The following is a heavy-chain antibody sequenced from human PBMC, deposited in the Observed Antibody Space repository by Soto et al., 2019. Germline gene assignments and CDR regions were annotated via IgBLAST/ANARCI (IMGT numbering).Heavy chain of an antibody. J-gene: IGHJ5*02. V-gene: IGHV3-74*01. D-gene: IGHD1-1*01. CDR3: ATVATHSYNWVDP. CDR2: INADGTTT. Sequence: EVHLVESGGGLVQPGGSLRLSCAASGFTFSSYWLHWVRKAPGKGLVWVSRINADGTTTTYADSVKGRFTISRDNAKNTVYLQMDSLRAEDTAVYFCATVATHSYNWVDPWGQGTLVTISS. CDR1: GFTFSSYW.